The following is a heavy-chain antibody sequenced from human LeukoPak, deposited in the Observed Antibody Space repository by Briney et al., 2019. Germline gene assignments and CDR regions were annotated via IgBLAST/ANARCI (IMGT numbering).Heavy chain of an antibody. J-gene: IGHJ4*02. D-gene: IGHD6-6*01. Sequence: PSETLSLTCTVSGGSISSYYWGWIRQPPGKGLEWIGSIYYSGSTYYNPSLKSRVTISVDTSKNQFSLKLSSVTAADTAVYYCARLLQLGYYFDYRGQGTLVTVSS. CDR2: IYYSGST. V-gene: IGHV4-39*07. CDR3: ARLLQLGYYFDY. CDR1: GGSISSYY.